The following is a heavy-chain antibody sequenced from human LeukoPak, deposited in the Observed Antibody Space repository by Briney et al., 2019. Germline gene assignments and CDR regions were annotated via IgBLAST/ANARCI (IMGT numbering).Heavy chain of an antibody. CDR3: ARRGILYQTTGRWGDYYYYYGMDV. Sequence: GASVKVSCKTSGYIFTDYYIHWVRQAPGQGLEWMGILNSSGGSTTYAQKFQGRITMTRDASTSTVYMELRSLRSGDTAVYYCARRGILYQTTGRWGDYYYYYGMDVWGQGTTVTVSS. CDR2: LNSSGGST. CDR1: GYIFTDYY. J-gene: IGHJ6*02. V-gene: IGHV1-46*01. D-gene: IGHD2-8*01.